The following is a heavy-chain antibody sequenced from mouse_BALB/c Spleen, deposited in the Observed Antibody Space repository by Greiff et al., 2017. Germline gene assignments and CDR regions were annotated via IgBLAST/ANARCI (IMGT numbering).Heavy chain of an antibody. CDR3: ARSRDYDSAYAMDY. J-gene: IGHJ4*01. CDR1: GYTFTDYA. D-gene: IGHD2-4*01. CDR2: ISTYYGDA. Sequence: QVQLQQSGAELVRPGVSVKISCKGSGYTFTDYAMHWVKQSHAKSLEWIGVISTYYGDASYNQKFKGKATMTVDKSSSTAYMELARLTSEDSAIYYCARSRDYDSAYAMDYWGQGTSVTVSS. V-gene: IGHV1S137*01.